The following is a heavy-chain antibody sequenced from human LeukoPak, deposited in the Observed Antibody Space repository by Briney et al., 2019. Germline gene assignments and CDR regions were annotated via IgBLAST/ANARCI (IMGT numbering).Heavy chain of an antibody. Sequence: SETLSLTCAVYGGSFRGYQWSLIRQPPGKGLEWIGVINYSGNNNSNPSLKGRVINSVDTSKNQFSLKLSSVAAADTAVYYCARDRWELSLDPWGQGTLVTVSS. D-gene: IGHD1-26*01. V-gene: IGHV4-34*01. CDR3: ARDRWELSLDP. J-gene: IGHJ5*02. CDR2: INYSGNN. CDR1: GGSFRGYQ.